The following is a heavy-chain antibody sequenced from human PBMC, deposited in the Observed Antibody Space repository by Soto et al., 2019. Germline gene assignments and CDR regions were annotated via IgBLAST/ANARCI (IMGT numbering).Heavy chain of an antibody. CDR1: GGSFSPNY. CDR2: IYYSGGT. D-gene: IGHD6-6*01. Sequence: PSETLSLTCTVSGGSFSPNYWSWIRQPPGKGLEWIGYIYYSGGTYYNPSLKSRVTISVDTSKNQFSLKLSSVTAADTAMYYCARSSIAPRLFMYPFDYWGQGTLVTVSS. CDR3: ARSSIAPRLFMYPFDY. V-gene: IGHV4-59*04. J-gene: IGHJ4*02.